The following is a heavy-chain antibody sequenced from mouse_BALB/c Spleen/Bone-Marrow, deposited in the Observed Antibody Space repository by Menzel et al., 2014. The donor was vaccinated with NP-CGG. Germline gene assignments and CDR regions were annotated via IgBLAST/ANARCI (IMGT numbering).Heavy chain of an antibody. J-gene: IGHJ4*01. Sequence: QVQLKESGAELVRPGSSMKISCKASGYAFSSYWMNWVKQRPGQGLEWIGQIYPGDGDTNYNGNFKDKATLTVDRSSSTAFMQLSSLTSEDSAVYFCARWYRDPHFAMDYWGPGTSVTVSS. CDR1: GYAFSSYW. D-gene: IGHD2-14*01. V-gene: IGHV1-80*01. CDR2: IYPGDGDT. CDR3: ARWYRDPHFAMDY.